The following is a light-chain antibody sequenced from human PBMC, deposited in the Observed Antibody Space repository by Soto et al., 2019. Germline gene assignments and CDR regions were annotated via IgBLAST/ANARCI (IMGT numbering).Light chain of an antibody. J-gene: IGKJ1*01. CDR2: GAS. CDR3: QQYNNWPRT. CDR1: QSVSSN. Sequence: EIVMTQSPATLSVAPGERATLSCRASQSVSSNLAWYQQKPGQAPRLLIYGASTRATGIPARFSGSGSGTEFTLTISSLQSDEFAFYYCQQYNNWPRTFGQGTKLDIK. V-gene: IGKV3-15*01.